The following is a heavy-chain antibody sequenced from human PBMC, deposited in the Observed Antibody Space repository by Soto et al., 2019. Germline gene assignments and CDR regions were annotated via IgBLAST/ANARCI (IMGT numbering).Heavy chain of an antibody. J-gene: IGHJ6*02. CDR3: ARQKDGGDYYYYYAMDV. CDR1: GFTFSGSA. Sequence: PGGSLRLSCAASGFTFSGSAMHWVRQASGKGLEWVGRIRGKANSYATAYAASVKGRFTISRDDSKNTAYLQMNSLKTEDTAVYYCARQKDGGDYYYYYAMDVWGQGTTVTSP. V-gene: IGHV3-73*01. CDR2: IRGKANSYAT.